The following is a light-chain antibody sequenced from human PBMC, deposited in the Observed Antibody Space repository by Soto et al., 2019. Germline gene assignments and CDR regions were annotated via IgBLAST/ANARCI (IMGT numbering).Light chain of an antibody. CDR1: HSVSSNY. J-gene: IGKJ1*01. CDR3: QQYGISPT. Sequence: ENVLTQSPGTLSLSPGERATLSCRSSHSVSSNYLAWYQQKPGQAPRLLIYDVSSRATGIPDRFSGSGSGTDFPLTISRLEPVDFAVYYCQQYGISPTFGQGTKVEIK. V-gene: IGKV3-20*01. CDR2: DVS.